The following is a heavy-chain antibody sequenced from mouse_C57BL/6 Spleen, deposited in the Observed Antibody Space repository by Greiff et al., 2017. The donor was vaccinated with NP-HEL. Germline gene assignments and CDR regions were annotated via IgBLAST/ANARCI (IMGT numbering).Heavy chain of an antibody. V-gene: IGHV5-12*01. Sequence: EVKLLESGGGLVQPGGSLKLSCAASGFTFSDYYMYWVRQTPEKRLEWVAYISNGGGSTNYPDTVKGRSTISRDNASNTAYLQMSRLKSEDTAMYYCARHKGAYDYLYAMDYWGQGTSVTVSS. CDR1: GFTFSDYY. D-gene: IGHD2-4*01. J-gene: IGHJ4*01. CDR2: ISNGGGST. CDR3: ARHKGAYDYLYAMDY.